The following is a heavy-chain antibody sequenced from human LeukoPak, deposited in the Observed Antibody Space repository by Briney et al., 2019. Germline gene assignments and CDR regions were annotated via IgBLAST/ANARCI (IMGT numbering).Heavy chain of an antibody. V-gene: IGHV1-18*01. J-gene: IGHJ4*02. Sequence: ASVKVSCKASGYTFTNYDNNWGRQAPGQGLEWMGWISAYNGNTNYAQKLQGRVTMNTDTSTSTAYMELRSLRSDDTAVYYCARDRSGSGWYGRNWGQGTLVTVSS. CDR2: ISAYNGNT. CDR1: GYTFTNYD. D-gene: IGHD6-19*01. CDR3: ARDRSGSGWYGRN.